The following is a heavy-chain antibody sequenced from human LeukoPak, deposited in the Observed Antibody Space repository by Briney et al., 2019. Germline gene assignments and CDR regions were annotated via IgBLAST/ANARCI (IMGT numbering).Heavy chain of an antibody. CDR2: INHSGST. CDR3: ARRRQSRITMVRGVTGFDP. Sequence: SETLSLTCAVYGGSFSGYYWSWIRQPPGKGLEWIGGINHSGSTNYDPSLKSRVTISVDTSKNQFSLKLSSVTAADTAVYYCARRRQSRITMVRGVTGFDPWGQGTLVTVSS. CDR1: GGSFSGYY. J-gene: IGHJ5*02. D-gene: IGHD3-10*01. V-gene: IGHV4-34*01.